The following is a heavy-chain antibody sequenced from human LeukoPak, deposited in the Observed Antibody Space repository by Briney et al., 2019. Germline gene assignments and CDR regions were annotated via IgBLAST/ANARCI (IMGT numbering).Heavy chain of an antibody. Sequence: SETLSLTCTVSGGSISPYYWSWIRQPPGKGLEWIGYIYYSGSTNYNPSLKSRVTISVDTSKNQFSQRLSSVTAADTAVYYCARARGYCSSTSCSLDFGYWGQGTLVTVSS. J-gene: IGHJ4*02. D-gene: IGHD2-2*01. CDR3: ARARGYCSSTSCSLDFGY. V-gene: IGHV4-59*01. CDR1: GGSISPYY. CDR2: IYYSGST.